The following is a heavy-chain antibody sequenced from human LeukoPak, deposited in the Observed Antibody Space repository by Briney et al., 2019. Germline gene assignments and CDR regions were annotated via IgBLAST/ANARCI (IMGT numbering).Heavy chain of an antibody. CDR3: GRGSSSGYYPIDY. CDR2: IYFSGST. CDR1: GGSISSSSYY. Sequence: PSETLSLTCTVSGGSISSSSYYWGWIRQPPGKDLEWIGSIYFSGSTYYNPSLKSRVTISVDTSKNQFSLKLSSVTAADTAVFYCGRGSSSGYYPIDYWGQGTLVTVSS. V-gene: IGHV4-39*01. J-gene: IGHJ4*02. D-gene: IGHD3-22*01.